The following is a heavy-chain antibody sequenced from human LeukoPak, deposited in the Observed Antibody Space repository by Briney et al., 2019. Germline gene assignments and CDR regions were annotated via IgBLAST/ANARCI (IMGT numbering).Heavy chain of an antibody. J-gene: IGHJ4*02. Sequence: PGGSLSLSCSASGFLFRTYAMHRGRQAPGKGLGWVSAFSCSGGSKYYADSVKGRFTTSRDNYKNTLYLQINSLRAEDTAVYYCANPSPGDSTDYWGQGTLVTVSS. D-gene: IGHD3-22*01. CDR2: FSCSGGSK. CDR3: ANPSPGDSTDY. CDR1: GFLFRTYA. V-gene: IGHV3-23*01.